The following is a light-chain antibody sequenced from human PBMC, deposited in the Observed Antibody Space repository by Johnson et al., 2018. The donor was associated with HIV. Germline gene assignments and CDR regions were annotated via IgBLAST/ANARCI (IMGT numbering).Light chain of an antibody. J-gene: IGLJ1*01. CDR2: DNN. CDR1: SSNIGNNY. Sequence: QSVLTQPPSVSAAPGQKVTISCSGSSSNIGNNYVSWYQQLPGTAPKLLIYDNNKRPSGIPDRFSGSKSGTSATLGITGLQTGDEADYYCGTWDSILSAYVFGTGTKVPVL. CDR3: GTWDSILSAYV. V-gene: IGLV1-51*01.